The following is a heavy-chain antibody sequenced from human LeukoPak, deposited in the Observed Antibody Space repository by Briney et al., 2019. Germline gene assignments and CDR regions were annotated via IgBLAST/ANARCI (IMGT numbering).Heavy chain of an antibody. V-gene: IGHV7-4-1*02. Sequence: GASVRVSCKASGYSFSIYAMNWVRQAPGQGLEWMGWINTNTGNPTYAQGFAGRFVFSLDTSVNTAYLKISSLKAEDTAVYYCARDRWRYYYDTRASEGFDPWGQGTLVTVSS. D-gene: IGHD3-22*01. J-gene: IGHJ5*02. CDR3: ARDRWRYYYDTRASEGFDP. CDR1: GYSFSIYA. CDR2: INTNTGNP.